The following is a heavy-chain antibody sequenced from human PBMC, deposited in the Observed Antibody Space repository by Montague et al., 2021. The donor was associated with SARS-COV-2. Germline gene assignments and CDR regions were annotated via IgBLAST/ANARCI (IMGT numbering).Heavy chain of an antibody. CDR2: IYYSGST. V-gene: IGHV4-38-2*01. CDR1: GDSISTDNW. J-gene: IGHJ3*02. Sequence: ETLSLTCVVSGDSISTDNWWTWVRLPPGKGLEWIGSIYYSGSTYYNPSLKSRVTISVDTSKNQFSLKLSSVTAADTAVYYCARFPTSYYYDSKAAPATPDAFVIWGQGTMVTVSS. CDR3: ARFPTSYYYDSKAAPATPDAFVI. D-gene: IGHD3-22*01.